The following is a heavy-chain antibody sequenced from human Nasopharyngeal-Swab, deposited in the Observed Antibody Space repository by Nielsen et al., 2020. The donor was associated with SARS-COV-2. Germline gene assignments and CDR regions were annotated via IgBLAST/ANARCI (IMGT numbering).Heavy chain of an antibody. J-gene: IGHJ4*02. CDR3: ARDYTRFDY. D-gene: IGHD3-16*01. Sequence: GGSLRLSCAASGFTFSSYWMSWVHQAPGKGLEWVAYIKEDGSEKYFVDSVKGRFTISRDNAKNSLYLQMNSLRAEDTAVYYCARDYTRFDYWGQGILVTVSS. CDR2: IKEDGSEK. V-gene: IGHV3-7*05. CDR1: GFTFSSYW.